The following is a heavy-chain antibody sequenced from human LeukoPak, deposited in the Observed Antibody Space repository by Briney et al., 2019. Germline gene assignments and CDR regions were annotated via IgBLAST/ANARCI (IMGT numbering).Heavy chain of an antibody. CDR1: GGSISSSSYY. D-gene: IGHD4-11*01. CDR3: ARGTYSNYVDS. Sequence: SETLSLTCTVSGGSISSSSYYWGWIRQPPGKGLGWVGSIYYSGSTYYHPSLKSRVTISVDTSKNQFSLKLSSVTAADTAVYYCARGTYSNYVDSWGQGTLVTVSS. J-gene: IGHJ4*02. V-gene: IGHV4-39*07. CDR2: IYYSGST.